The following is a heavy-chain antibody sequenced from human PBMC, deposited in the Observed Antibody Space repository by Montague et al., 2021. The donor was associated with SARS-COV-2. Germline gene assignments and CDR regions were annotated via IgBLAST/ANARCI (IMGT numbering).Heavy chain of an antibody. CDR3: ARLPPNGRWYLDL. J-gene: IGHJ2*01. CDR1: GGSISSHY. V-gene: IGHV4-59*11. CDR2: IYYTGST. D-gene: IGHD2-8*01. Sequence: SETLSLTCTVSGGSISSHYWTWIRQPPGKGLEWIRYIYYTGSTNYNPYLKSRVAISVDTSKNQFSLSLRSVTAADTALYYCARLPPNGRWYLDLWGRGTLVTVSS.